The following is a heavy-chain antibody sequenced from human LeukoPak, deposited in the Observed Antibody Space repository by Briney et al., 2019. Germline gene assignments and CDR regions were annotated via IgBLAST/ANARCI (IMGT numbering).Heavy chain of an antibody. V-gene: IGHV5-51*01. D-gene: IGHD3-22*01. Sequence: GESLKISCKGSGYRFTSYWIGWVRQMPGKGLEWMGIIYPGDSDTRYSPSFQGQVTISADKSISTAYLQWSSLKASDTAMYYCARRRHYDSSGLGAFDIWGQGTMVTVSS. CDR1: GYRFTSYW. CDR2: IYPGDSDT. CDR3: ARRRHYDSSGLGAFDI. J-gene: IGHJ3*02.